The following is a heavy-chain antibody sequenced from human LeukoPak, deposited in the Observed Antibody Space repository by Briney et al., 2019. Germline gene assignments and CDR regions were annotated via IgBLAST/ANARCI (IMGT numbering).Heavy chain of an antibody. CDR2: IKQDGTEI. J-gene: IGHJ4*02. CDR1: GFTFSSHW. V-gene: IGHV3-7*01. Sequence: GGSLRLSCAASGFTFSSHWMSWVRQAPGKGPEWVANIKQDGTEIYYVDSVKGRFTISRDNAKNSLYLQMNSLRDEDTAVYYCARDALYSSGWYGDGFDYWGQGTLVTVSS. D-gene: IGHD6-19*01. CDR3: ARDALYSSGWYGDGFDY.